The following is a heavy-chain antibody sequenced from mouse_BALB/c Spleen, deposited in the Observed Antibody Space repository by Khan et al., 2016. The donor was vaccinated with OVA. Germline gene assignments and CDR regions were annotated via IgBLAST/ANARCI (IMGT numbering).Heavy chain of an antibody. CDR2: INPSNGYT. V-gene: IGHV1-4*01. D-gene: IGHD2-10*01. CDR3: ARVGPYHASYGAWFAY. Sequence: QVRLQQSGAELARPGASVKMSCKASGYTFTSYTMHWVKQRPGQGLEWIGYINPSNGYTNYNQKFRDKATLTADKSSSTAYMQLSSLSSDDSAVYYCARVGPYHASYGAWFAYWGQGTLVTVSA. CDR1: GYTFTSYT. J-gene: IGHJ3*01.